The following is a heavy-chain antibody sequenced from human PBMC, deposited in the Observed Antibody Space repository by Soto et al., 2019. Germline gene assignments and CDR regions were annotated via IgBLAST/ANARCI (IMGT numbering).Heavy chain of an antibody. J-gene: IGHJ2*01. CDR3: AHSPQTHYYDSSGYYYTPYWYFDL. V-gene: IGHV2-5*02. CDR2: IYWDDDK. CDR1: GFSLSTSGVG. D-gene: IGHD3-22*01. Sequence: QITLKESGPTLVKPTQTLTLTCTFSGFSLSTSGVGVGWIRQPPGKALEWLALIYWDDDKRYSPSLKSRLTITKDTSKNQVVLTMTNMDPVDTATYYYAHSPQTHYYDSSGYYYTPYWYFDLWGRGTLVTVSS.